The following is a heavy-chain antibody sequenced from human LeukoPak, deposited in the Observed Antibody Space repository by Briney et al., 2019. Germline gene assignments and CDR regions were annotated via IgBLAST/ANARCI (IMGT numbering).Heavy chain of an antibody. D-gene: IGHD6-13*01. CDR1: GFTFSDYY. J-gene: IGHJ4*02. CDR2: NSSSSSYT. CDR3: ARARGRSSHHDY. Sequence: GGSLRLSCAASGFTFSDYYMSWIRQAPGKGLEWVSYNSSSSSYTNYADSVKGRFTISRDNAKNSLYLQMNSLRAEDTAVYYCARARGRSSHHDYWGQGTLVTVSS. V-gene: IGHV3-11*05.